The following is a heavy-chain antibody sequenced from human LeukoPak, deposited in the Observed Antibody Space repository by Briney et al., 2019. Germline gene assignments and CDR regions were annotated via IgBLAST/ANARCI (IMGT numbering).Heavy chain of an antibody. V-gene: IGHV3-30*18. CDR1: GFTFSSYG. J-gene: IGHJ4*02. CDR2: MSYDGSNK. D-gene: IGHD3-3*01. Sequence: GGSLRLSRAASGFTFSSYGMHWVRQAPGKGLEWVAAMSYDGSNKYYADSVKGRFTLSGDNSKNTLYLQMNSLRAEDTALYFCAKEGRSGYYYFDYWGQGTLVTVSS. CDR3: AKEGRSGYYYFDY.